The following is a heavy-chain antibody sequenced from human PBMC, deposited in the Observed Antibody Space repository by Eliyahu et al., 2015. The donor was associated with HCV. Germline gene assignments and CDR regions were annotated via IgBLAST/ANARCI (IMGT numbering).Heavy chain of an antibody. D-gene: IGHD3-9*01. V-gene: IGHV4-34*02. CDR2: ISHRGSA. Sequence: QVQLQQWGAGLLKPSETLSLTCVVSGGSFSDYYWTWIRQPPGKGLEWIGEISHRGSASYNPSLRTRVSMSVDISKNQFSLRLNSVTAADTALYYCASGSRGGLRYFAGRGDPSEFWGQGTLVTVSS. CDR3: ASGSRGGLRYFAGRGDPSEF. CDR1: GGSFSDYY. J-gene: IGHJ4*03.